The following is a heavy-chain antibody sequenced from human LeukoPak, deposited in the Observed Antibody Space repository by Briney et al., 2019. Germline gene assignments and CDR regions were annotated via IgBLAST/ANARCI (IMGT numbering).Heavy chain of an antibody. J-gene: IGHJ4*02. CDR2: ISGSGGST. V-gene: IGHV3-23*01. D-gene: IGHD6-13*01. Sequence: GGSLSLSCAPSGFTLSSYAMSWVRQAPGEGLEWVSAISGSGGSTYYADSVKGRFTISRDNSKNTLYLQMNSLRAEDTAVYYCAKAGASIAAAGLDYWGQGTLVTVSS. CDR3: AKAGASIAAAGLDY. CDR1: GFTLSSYA.